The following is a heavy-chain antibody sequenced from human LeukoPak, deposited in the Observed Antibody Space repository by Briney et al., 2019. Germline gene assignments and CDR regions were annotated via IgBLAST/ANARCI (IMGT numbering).Heavy chain of an antibody. CDR3: ARGMEYYYGMDV. CDR2: IYYTGST. V-gene: IGHV4-30-4*08. D-gene: IGHD3-3*01. Sequence: SETLSLTCTVSGGSISSSSYYWGWIRQPPGKGLEWIGYIYYTGSTYYKPSLKSRITMSLDTSKNQFSLKLTSVTAADTAVYYCARGMEYYYGMDVWGQGTTVTVSS. CDR1: GGSISSSSYY. J-gene: IGHJ6*02.